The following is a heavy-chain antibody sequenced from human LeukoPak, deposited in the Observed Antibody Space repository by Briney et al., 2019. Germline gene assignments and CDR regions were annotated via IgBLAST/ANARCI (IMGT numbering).Heavy chain of an antibody. CDR3: ATAPEWELLLGFDY. Sequence: ASVKVSCKVSGYTLTELSMHWVRQAPGKGLEWMGGFDPEDGETIYAQKFQGRVTMTEDTSTDTAYMELSSLRSEDTAVYYCATAPEWELLLGFDYWGQGTLVTVSS. CDR1: GYTLTELS. V-gene: IGHV1-24*01. CDR2: FDPEDGET. D-gene: IGHD1-26*01. J-gene: IGHJ4*02.